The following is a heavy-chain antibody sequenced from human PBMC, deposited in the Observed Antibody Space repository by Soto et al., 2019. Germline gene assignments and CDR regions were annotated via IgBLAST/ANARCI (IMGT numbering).Heavy chain of an antibody. CDR2: IIPISGTT. D-gene: IGHD2-15*01. J-gene: IGHJ6*02. Sequence: SVKVSCKASGGTFSTHAIIWVRQAPGHGLEWMGGIIPISGTTYYTQKFQGRVTITADEPTSTAFTELSSLKSDDTAVFCCARGYCSGGNCYSGMDVWGQGTMVTVSS. V-gene: IGHV1-69*13. CDR3: ARGYCSGGNCYSGMDV. CDR1: GGTFSTHA.